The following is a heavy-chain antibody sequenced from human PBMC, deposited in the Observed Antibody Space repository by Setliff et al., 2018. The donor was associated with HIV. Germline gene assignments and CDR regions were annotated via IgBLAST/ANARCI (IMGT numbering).Heavy chain of an antibody. Sequence: ASVKVSCKASGYAFTVYYVHWVRQAPGRGLEWMGWINTNSGDTNFAQKFQGRATMTRDTSISTAYMELSGLRSDDTAIYYFARVLTTVTAVDYWGQGALVTVSS. CDR3: ARVLTTVTAVDY. D-gene: IGHD4-17*01. V-gene: IGHV1-2*02. CDR2: INTNSGDT. CDR1: GYAFTVYY. J-gene: IGHJ4*02.